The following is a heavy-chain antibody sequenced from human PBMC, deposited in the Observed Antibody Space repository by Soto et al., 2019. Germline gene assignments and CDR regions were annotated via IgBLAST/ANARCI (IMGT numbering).Heavy chain of an antibody. J-gene: IGHJ4*02. CDR2: FDPEDCET. CDR3: ATLPMTMVRGVIITFNY. CDR1: GYTLTELS. D-gene: IGHD3-10*01. V-gene: IGHV1-24*01. Sequence: ASVKVSCKVSGYTLTELSMHWVRQAPGKGLEWMGGFDPEDCETVYAQKFQGRVTMTEDTSTDTAYMELSSLRSEDTAVYDCATLPMTMVRGVIITFNYWGQGTLGTVSS.